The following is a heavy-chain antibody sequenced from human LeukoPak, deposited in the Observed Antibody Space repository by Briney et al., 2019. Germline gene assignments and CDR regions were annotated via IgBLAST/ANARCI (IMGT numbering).Heavy chain of an antibody. CDR1: GFPFCSYA. J-gene: IGHJ4*02. CDR2: ITDDEDT. V-gene: IGHV3-23*01. CDR3: AKVDYWSPENYFDS. Sequence: GGSLRLSCVASGFPFCSYAMTWVRQTPGNGLESVSVITDDEDTYYADSVKGRFTISRDNSQNTVFLQMNSLRVEDTAVYYCAKVDYWSPENYFDSWGQGTLVTVSS. D-gene: IGHD1-1*01.